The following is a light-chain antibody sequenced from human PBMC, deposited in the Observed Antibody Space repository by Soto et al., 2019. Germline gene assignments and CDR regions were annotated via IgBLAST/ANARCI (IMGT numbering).Light chain of an antibody. CDR3: AAWDGSLNNVL. CDR1: GSSIGTNT. V-gene: IGLV1-44*01. J-gene: IGLJ2*01. Sequence: QSVLTQPPSASGTPGQRGTISCSGSGSSIGTNTVNWYRQLPGTAPKLLIYGDNQRPSGVPDRFSGSKSGTSASLAISGLQSEDEADYYCAAWDGSLNNVLFGGGTKLTVL. CDR2: GDN.